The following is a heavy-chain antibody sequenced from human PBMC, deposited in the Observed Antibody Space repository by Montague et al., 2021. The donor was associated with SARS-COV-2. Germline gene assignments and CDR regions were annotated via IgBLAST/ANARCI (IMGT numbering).Heavy chain of an antibody. CDR2: TYYRSTWYN. Sequence: CAISGDSVSSNDAAWNWIRQSPSRGLEWLGRTYYRSTWYNDYAVSVTGRITINPDTSKNQFSLQLNSVTPEDTAVYYCARQFGITWYALHVWGQGTTVTVSS. V-gene: IGHV6-1*01. CDR3: ARQFGITWYALHV. J-gene: IGHJ6*02. CDR1: GDSVSSNDAA. D-gene: IGHD3-10*01.